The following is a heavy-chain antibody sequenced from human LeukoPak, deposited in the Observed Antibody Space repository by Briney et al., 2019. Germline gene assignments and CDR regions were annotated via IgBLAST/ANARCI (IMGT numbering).Heavy chain of an antibody. CDR2: IIPIFGTA. CDR3: SLTGYNYYYSMDV. J-gene: IGHJ6*02. CDR1: GGTFSSYA. Sequence: SVKVSCKASGGTFSSYAISWVRQAPGQGLEWMGGIIPIFGTANYAQKFQGRVTITADESTSTAYMELSSLRSEDTAVYYCSLTGYNYYYSMDVWGQGTTVTVSS. V-gene: IGHV1-69*01. D-gene: IGHD3-9*01.